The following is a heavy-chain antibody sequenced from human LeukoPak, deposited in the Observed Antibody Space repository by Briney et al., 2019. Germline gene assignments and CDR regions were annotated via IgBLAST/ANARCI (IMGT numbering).Heavy chain of an antibody. CDR1: GFTFSGYA. D-gene: IGHD6-13*01. CDR3: ARASSWSPA. Sequence: GGSLRLSCAASGFTFSGYAMHWVRQAPGKGLMWVSHITEDGTTTNYADSVKGRFTISRDNAKNTLYLQMNSLRGEDTAVYYCARASSWSPAWGRGTLVTVSS. V-gene: IGHV3-74*01. CDR2: ITEDGTTT. J-gene: IGHJ4*02.